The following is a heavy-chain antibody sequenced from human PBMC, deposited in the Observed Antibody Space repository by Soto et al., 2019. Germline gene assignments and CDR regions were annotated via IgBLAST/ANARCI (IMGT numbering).Heavy chain of an antibody. CDR3: ARNSGYSSSWYGPPFDY. V-gene: IGHV1-8*01. CDR2: MNPKSANT. J-gene: IGHJ4*02. Sequence: ASVKVSCKASRYTFISYDINWVRRATGQGLEWMGWMNPKSANTGYAQNFQGRVTMTRNTSISTAYMELSSLRSEDTAVYYCARNSGYSSSWYGPPFDYWGQGTLVTVSS. D-gene: IGHD6-13*01. CDR1: RYTFISYD.